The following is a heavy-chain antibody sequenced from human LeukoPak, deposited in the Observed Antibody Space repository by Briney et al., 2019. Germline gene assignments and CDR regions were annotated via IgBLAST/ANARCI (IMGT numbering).Heavy chain of an antibody. Sequence: ASVKVSCKASGYTFTSYGISWVRQAPGQRLEWMGWINAGNGNTKYSQKFQGRVTITRDTSASTAYMELSSLRSEDTAVYYCARADAYYYDSSGYWVYWGQGTLVTVSS. V-gene: IGHV1-3*01. J-gene: IGHJ4*02. CDR2: INAGNGNT. D-gene: IGHD3-22*01. CDR3: ARADAYYYDSSGYWVY. CDR1: GYTFTSYG.